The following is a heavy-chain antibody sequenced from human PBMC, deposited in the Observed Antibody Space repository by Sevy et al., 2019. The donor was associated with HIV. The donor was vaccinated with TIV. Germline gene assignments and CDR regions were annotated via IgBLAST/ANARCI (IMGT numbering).Heavy chain of an antibody. CDR3: VKDKVDGDSGYGLFDF. V-gene: IGHV3-9*01. J-gene: IGHJ4*02. CDR2: LSRHSGTI. D-gene: IGHD5-12*01. Sequence: GGSLRLSCAASGFTFDDYAMHWVRQAPGKGLEWVSGLSRHSGTIGYADSVKGRFTISGDNARNSLYLQMNSLRAEDTASYYCVKDKVDGDSGYGLFDFWGQGTLVTVSS. CDR1: GFTFDDYA.